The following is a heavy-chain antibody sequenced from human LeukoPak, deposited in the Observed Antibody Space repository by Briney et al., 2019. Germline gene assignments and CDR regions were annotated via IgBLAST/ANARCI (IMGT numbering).Heavy chain of an antibody. CDR3: ARQSRTTLIRGILITDANWFDP. J-gene: IGHJ5*02. V-gene: IGHV4-59*08. D-gene: IGHD3-10*01. Sequence: SETLSLTCSVSGASISDSHWSWIRQPPRKGLEWIAYISYSGSAKYNPSFQSRVTMSADTSKNHVSLWLTSVTAADTAVYYCARQSRTTLIRGILITDANWFDPWGQGILVTVSS. CDR1: GASISDSH. CDR2: ISYSGSA.